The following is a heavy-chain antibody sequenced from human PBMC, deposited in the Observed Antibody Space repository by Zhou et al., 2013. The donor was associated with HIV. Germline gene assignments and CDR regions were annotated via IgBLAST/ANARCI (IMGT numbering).Heavy chain of an antibody. CDR1: GDSISSGTFY. CDR2: INTSGST. CDR3: VRDLGCNRSRCYSQFDS. Sequence: QVQLQESGPGLVKPSQTLSLTCTVSGDSISSGTFYWSWIRQPAGKELEWIGHINTSGSTKYNPSLKNRVTISVDTSKNQFSLKLSSVTAADTAVYYCVRDLGCNRSRCYSQFDSWGQGILVTVSS. D-gene: IGHD3-22*01. V-gene: IGHV4-61*09. J-gene: IGHJ4*02.